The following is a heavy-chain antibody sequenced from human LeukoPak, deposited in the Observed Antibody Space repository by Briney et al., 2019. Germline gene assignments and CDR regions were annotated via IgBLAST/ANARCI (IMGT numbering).Heavy chain of an antibody. Sequence: GGSLRLSCVASGFIFSNYAMYWVRQAPGKGLEWVAVMSYDGTNEYYADSVKGRFTIFRDSSETTLSLQMNSLRTEDTAVYYCARGPPTTVTTNCLNYWGQGTLVTVSS. J-gene: IGHJ4*02. CDR3: ARGPPTTVTTNCLNY. D-gene: IGHD4-11*01. CDR2: MSYDGTNE. CDR1: GFIFSNYA. V-gene: IGHV3-30-3*01.